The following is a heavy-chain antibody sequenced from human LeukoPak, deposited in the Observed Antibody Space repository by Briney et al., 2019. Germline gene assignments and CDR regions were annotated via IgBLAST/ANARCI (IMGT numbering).Heavy chain of an antibody. D-gene: IGHD2-15*01. Sequence: GVTLRLFCAASVFIFSSYSMSWVRDPPAKGLEEVSDLSCSGGSTYYADAVKGRFTISGDISKHRLYRQMNSLRAEDTGVYYCAKDQVYSQVVVAATLHYWGQGTLVTVSS. CDR2: LSCSGGST. V-gene: IGHV3-23*01. CDR1: VFIFSSYS. J-gene: IGHJ4*02. CDR3: AKDQVYSQVVVAATLHY.